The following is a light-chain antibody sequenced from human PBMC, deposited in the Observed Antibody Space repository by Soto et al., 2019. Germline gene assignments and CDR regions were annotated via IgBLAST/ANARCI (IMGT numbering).Light chain of an antibody. CDR3: QHYNSYSEA. CDR1: QSINNW. J-gene: IGKJ1*01. Sequence: DIQMTQSPSTLSASLVYRFTITCLASQSINNWLAWYQQKPGKAPKFLIYDASNLESGVPSRFSGSGSGTEFTLTISSLQPDDFATYYCQHYNSYSEAFGQGTKVDIK. CDR2: DAS. V-gene: IGKV1-5*01.